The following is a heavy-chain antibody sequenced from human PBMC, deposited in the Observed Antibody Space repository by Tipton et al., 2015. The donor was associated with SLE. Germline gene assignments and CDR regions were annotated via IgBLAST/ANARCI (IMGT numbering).Heavy chain of an antibody. V-gene: IGHV4-39*07. J-gene: IGHJ6*02. CDR1: GGSISSYY. Sequence: LRLSCTVSGGSISSYYWGWIRQPPGKGLEWIGSIYYSGRTYYNPPLKSRVTISVDTSKNQFSLKLSSVTAADTAVYYCARLSGMDVWGQGTTVTVSS. CDR3: ARLSGMDV. CDR2: IYYSGRT.